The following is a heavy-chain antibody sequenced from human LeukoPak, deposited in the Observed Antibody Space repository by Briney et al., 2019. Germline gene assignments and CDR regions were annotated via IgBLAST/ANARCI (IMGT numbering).Heavy chain of an antibody. V-gene: IGHV3-23*01. D-gene: IGHD3-10*01. CDR3: AKKSSMYGSGSYPLDN. CDR1: GFTFSSYA. CDR2: ISGSGGST. J-gene: IGHJ4*02. Sequence: GGSLRLSCAASGFTFSSYAMSWVRQAPGKGLEWVSAISGSGGSTYYADSVKGRFTISRDNSKNTLYLQMNSLRAEDTAVYYCAKKSSMYGSGSYPLDNWGQGTLVTVSS.